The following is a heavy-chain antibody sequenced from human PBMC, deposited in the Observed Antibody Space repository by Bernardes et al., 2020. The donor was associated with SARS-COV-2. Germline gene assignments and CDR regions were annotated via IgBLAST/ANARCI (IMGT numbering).Heavy chain of an antibody. Sequence: GGSLRLSCAASGFTFSSYDMHWVRQAPGKGLEWVSGISGDADDTYYADSVKGRFTISRDNSMNTLFLQMNSLRAEDTAVYYCAKDYCGGDCDFFDYWGQGTLVSVSS. D-gene: IGHD2-21*02. CDR1: GFTFSSYD. J-gene: IGHJ4*02. V-gene: IGHV3-23*01. CDR3: AKDYCGGDCDFFDY. CDR2: ISGDADDT.